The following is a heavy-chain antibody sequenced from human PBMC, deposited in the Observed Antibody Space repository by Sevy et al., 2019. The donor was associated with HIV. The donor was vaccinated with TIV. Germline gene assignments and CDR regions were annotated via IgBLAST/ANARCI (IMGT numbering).Heavy chain of an antibody. CDR2: SYWNSGSI. Sequence: GGSLRLSCAASGFTFDDYAMHWVRQAPGKGLEWVAGSYWNSGSIGYADSVKGRFTISRDNAKNSLYLQMNSLRAEDTDFYYCAKDTSPTAYSDAFDIWAQGTMVTVSS. CDR3: AKDTSPTAYSDAFDI. J-gene: IGHJ3*02. V-gene: IGHV3-9*01. D-gene: IGHD2-21*01. CDR1: GFTFDDYA.